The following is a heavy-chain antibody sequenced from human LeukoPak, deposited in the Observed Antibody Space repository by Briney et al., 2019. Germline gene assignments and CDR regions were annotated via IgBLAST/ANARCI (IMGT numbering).Heavy chain of an antibody. V-gene: IGHV4-38-2*01. J-gene: IGHJ4*02. Sequence: SETLSLTCAVSGYSISSGYYWGWIRQPPGNGLEWIGSIYHSGSTYYNPSLKSRVTISVDTSKNQFSLKLSSVTAADTAVYYCARRSVEMATFDDWGQGTLVTVSS. CDR2: IYHSGST. CDR1: GYSISSGYY. D-gene: IGHD5-24*01. CDR3: ARRSVEMATFDD.